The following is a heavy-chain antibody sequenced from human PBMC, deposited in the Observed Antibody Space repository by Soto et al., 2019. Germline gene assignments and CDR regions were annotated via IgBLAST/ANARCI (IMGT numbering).Heavy chain of an antibody. J-gene: IGHJ4*02. CDR1: GGSISDYY. Sequence: QVQLQESGPGLVKPSETLSLTCSVSGGSISDYYWSWIRQPPGRGLEWIGYIYKSGTTNYNPSLNSRVTISVDTSKNLFSLKLSSVTAADTAVYFFARDQNGSPHFDYWGQGTLVTVSS. CDR2: IYKSGTT. CDR3: ARDQNGSPHFDY. D-gene: IGHD1-26*01. V-gene: IGHV4-59*01.